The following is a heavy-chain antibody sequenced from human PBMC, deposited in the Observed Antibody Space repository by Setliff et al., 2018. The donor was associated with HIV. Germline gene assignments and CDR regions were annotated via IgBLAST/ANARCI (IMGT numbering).Heavy chain of an antibody. J-gene: IGHJ3*01. Sequence: PSETLSLTCTVSGDSISSGGHYWIWIRQHPGKGLEWIGYIHYSRSTYYNPSLKSRVTISRDTSRNQLSLKLSYVNVTDTAVYYCAREEDSRGYYGKDAFDVWGQGTLVTVSS. CDR1: GDSISSGGHY. CDR3: AREEDSRGYYGKDAFDV. V-gene: IGHV4-31*02. D-gene: IGHD3-22*01. CDR2: IHYSRST.